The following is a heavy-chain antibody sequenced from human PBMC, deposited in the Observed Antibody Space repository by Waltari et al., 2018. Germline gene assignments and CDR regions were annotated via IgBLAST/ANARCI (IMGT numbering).Heavy chain of an antibody. CDR3: AKDVGSSGRYYYYGMDV. Sequence: EVQLLESGGGLVQPGGSLRLSCAASGFTFSSYAMSWVRQATGQGLEWVSAISGSGGSTYYADSVKGRFTISRDNSKNTLYLQMNSLRAEDTAVYYCAKDVGSSGRYYYYGMDVWGQGTTVTVSS. V-gene: IGHV3-23*01. CDR1: GFTFSSYA. CDR2: ISGSGGST. J-gene: IGHJ6*02. D-gene: IGHD6-19*01.